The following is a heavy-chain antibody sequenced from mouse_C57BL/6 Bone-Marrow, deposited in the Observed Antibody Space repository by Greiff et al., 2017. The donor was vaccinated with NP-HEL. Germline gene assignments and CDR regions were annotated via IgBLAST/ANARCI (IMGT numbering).Heavy chain of an antibody. Sequence: EVHLVESGEGLVKPGGSLKLSCAASGFTFSSYAMSWVRQTPEKRLEWVAYISSGGDYIYYADTVKGRFTISRDNARNTRYLQMSSLKSEDTAMYYCTRDYDYDEGAFDYWGQGTTLTVSS. CDR3: TRDYDYDEGAFDY. CDR2: ISSGGDYI. J-gene: IGHJ2*01. CDR1: GFTFSSYA. D-gene: IGHD2-4*01. V-gene: IGHV5-9-1*02.